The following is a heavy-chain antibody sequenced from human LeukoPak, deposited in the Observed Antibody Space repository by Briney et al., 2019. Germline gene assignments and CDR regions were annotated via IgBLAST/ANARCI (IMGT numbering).Heavy chain of an antibody. CDR3: ARHGGIQLWLRFWFDP. D-gene: IGHD5-18*01. CDR2: IYYSGST. CDR1: GGSISSSSYY. V-gene: IGHV4-39*01. J-gene: IGHJ5*02. Sequence: PLETLSLTCTVSGGSISSSSYYWGWIRQPPGKGLEWIGSIYYSGSTYYNPSLKSRVTISVDTSKNQFSLKLSSVTAADTAVYYCARHGGIQLWLRFWFDPWGQGTLVTVSS.